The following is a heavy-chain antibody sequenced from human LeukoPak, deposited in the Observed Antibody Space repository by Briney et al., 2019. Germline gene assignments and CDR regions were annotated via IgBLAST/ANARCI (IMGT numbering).Heavy chain of an antibody. CDR3: ARGGDEDGYNNYYYYYMDV. CDR2: IIPIFGTA. J-gene: IGHJ6*03. Sequence: GASVKVSCKASGGTFSSYPISWVRQAPGQGLEWMGGIIPIFGTANYAQKFQGRVTITTDESTSTAYMELSSPRSEDTAVYYCARGGDEDGYNNYYYYYMDVWGKGTTVTVSS. CDR1: GGTFSSYP. D-gene: IGHD5-24*01. V-gene: IGHV1-69*05.